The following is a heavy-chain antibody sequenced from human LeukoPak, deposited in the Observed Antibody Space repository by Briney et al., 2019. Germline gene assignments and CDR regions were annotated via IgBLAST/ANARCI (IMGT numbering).Heavy chain of an antibody. CDR1: GGTFRSYA. CDR3: ARAYYGSWPDDAFDI. Sequence: SVKVSCKASGGTFRSYAISWVRQAPGQGLEWMGGIVPVLGTPSYAQKFQGRVTITADDNTSTAYMELSSLRSEDTAVYYCARAYYGSWPDDAFDIWGQGTMVTVSS. CDR2: IVPVLGTP. V-gene: IGHV1-69*01. J-gene: IGHJ3*02. D-gene: IGHD2-15*01.